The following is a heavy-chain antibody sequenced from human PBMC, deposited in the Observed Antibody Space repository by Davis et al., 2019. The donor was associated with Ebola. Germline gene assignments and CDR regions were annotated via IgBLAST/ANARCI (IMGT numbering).Heavy chain of an antibody. CDR3: ARARRGYYYYGMDV. D-gene: IGHD3-10*01. Sequence: SQTLSLTCAVYGGSFSGYYWSWIRQPPGKGLEWIGEINHSGSTNYNPSLKSRVTISVDTSKNQFSLKLSSVTAADTAVYYCARARRGYYYYGMDVWGQGTTATVSS. J-gene: IGHJ6*02. V-gene: IGHV4-34*01. CDR1: GGSFSGYY. CDR2: INHSGST.